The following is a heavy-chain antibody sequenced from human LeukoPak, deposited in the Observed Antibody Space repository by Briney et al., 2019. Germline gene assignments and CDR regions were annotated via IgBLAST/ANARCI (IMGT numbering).Heavy chain of an antibody. V-gene: IGHV1-2*02. CDR2: INPNSGGT. D-gene: IGHD5-18*01. CDR3: ARARIQLWPLVYYYMDV. Sequence: GASVKVSCKASGYTFTGYYMHWVRQTPGQGLEWMGWINPNSGGTNYAQKFQGRVSMTRDTSISTAYMELSRLRSDDTAVYYCARARIQLWPLVYYYMDVWGKGTTVTVSS. CDR1: GYTFTGYY. J-gene: IGHJ6*03.